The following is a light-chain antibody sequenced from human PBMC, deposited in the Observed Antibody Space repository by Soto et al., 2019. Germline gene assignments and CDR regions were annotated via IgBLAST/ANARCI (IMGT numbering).Light chain of an antibody. CDR2: KAS. V-gene: IGKV1-5*03. J-gene: IGKJ1*01. CDR3: QHYNSYSEA. Sequence: DIQMTQSPSTLSLSAGDRVTITSLASQTISSWLAWYQQKPGKAPKLLIYKASTLKSGVPSRFSGSGSGTEFTLTISSLQPDDFATYYCQHYNSYSEAFGQGTKVDIK. CDR1: QTISSW.